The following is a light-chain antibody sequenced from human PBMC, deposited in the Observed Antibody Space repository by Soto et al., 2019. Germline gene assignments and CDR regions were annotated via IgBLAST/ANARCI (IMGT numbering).Light chain of an antibody. CDR2: GAS. V-gene: IGKV3-11*01. CDR1: QTVSSN. J-gene: IGKJ4*01. Sequence: EVVMTQSPATLSVSPGERATLSCRASQTVSSNLAWYQQKPGQAPSLLIYGASNRATGIPARFSGSGSGTDFTLTISSLEPEDFAAYYCQQRSNWPPLTFGGGTKVDIK. CDR3: QQRSNWPPLT.